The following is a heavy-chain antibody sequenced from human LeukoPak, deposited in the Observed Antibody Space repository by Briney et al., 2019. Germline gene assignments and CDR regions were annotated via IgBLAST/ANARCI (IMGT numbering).Heavy chain of an antibody. J-gene: IGHJ4*02. V-gene: IGHV4-4*07. Sequence: SETLSLTCTVSGGSISSYYWSWIRQPAGKGLEWIGRIYTSGSTNYNPSLKSRVTMSVDTSKNQFSLKLSSVTAADTAVYYCARGNYDILTGYYIDYWGQGTLVTVSS. CDR3: ARGNYDILTGYYIDY. CDR2: IYTSGST. D-gene: IGHD3-9*01. CDR1: GGSISSYY.